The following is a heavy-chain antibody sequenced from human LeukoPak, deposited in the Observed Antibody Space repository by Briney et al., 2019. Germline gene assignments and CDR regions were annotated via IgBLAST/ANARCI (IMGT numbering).Heavy chain of an antibody. CDR1: GYTFTGYY. CDR2: INPNSGGT. V-gene: IGHV1-2*04. CDR3: ARDYRRTTMVRGANPLYYFDY. D-gene: IGHD3-10*01. J-gene: IGHJ4*02. Sequence: ASVKVSCKASGYTFTGYYMHWVRQAPGQGPEWMGWINPNSGGTNYAQKFQGWVTMTRDTSISTAYMELSRLRSDDTAVYYCARDYRRTTMVRGANPLYYFDYWGQGTLVTISS.